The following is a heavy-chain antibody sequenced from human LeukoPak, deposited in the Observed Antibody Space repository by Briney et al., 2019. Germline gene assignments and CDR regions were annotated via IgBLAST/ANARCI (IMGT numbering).Heavy chain of an antibody. D-gene: IGHD2-2*01. CDR3: ARAVEEIVVVPAAKPLDY. Sequence: SEALSLTCTVSGGSISSHYWSWIRQPPGKGLEWIGEINHSGSTNYNPSLKSRVTISVDTSKNQFSLKLSSVTAADTAVYYCARAVEEIVVVPAAKPLDYWGQGTLVTVSS. J-gene: IGHJ4*02. CDR2: INHSGST. V-gene: IGHV4-34*01. CDR1: GGSISSHY.